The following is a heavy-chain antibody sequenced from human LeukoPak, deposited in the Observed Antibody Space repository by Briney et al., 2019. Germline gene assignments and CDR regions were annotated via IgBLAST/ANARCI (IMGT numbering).Heavy chain of an antibody. CDR2: ISSSSNYI. CDR3: ARDEHSTNYYDSSGYSAEYFQH. CDR1: GFTFSSYS. J-gene: IGHJ1*01. Sequence: GGSLILSCAASGFTFSSYSMNWVRQAPGKGLEWVSSISSSSNYIYYADSVKGRFTISRDNAKNSLYLQMNSLRAEDTAVYYCARDEHSTNYYDSSGYSAEYFQHWGQGTLVTVSS. V-gene: IGHV3-21*01. D-gene: IGHD3-22*01.